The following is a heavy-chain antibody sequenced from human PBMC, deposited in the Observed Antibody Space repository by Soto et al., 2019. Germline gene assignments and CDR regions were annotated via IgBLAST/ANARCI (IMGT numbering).Heavy chain of an antibody. CDR2: ISSSSTI. V-gene: IGHV3-48*01. CDR3: ARERGSGWTFDY. J-gene: IGHJ4*02. CDR1: GFTFSTYS. D-gene: IGHD6-19*01. Sequence: GGSLRLSCAASGFTFSTYSMNWVRQAPGKGLEWVSSISSSSTIYYADSVKGRFTISRDNVQNSLYLQMHSLRAEDTAVYYRARERGSGWTFDYWGQGTLVTVSS.